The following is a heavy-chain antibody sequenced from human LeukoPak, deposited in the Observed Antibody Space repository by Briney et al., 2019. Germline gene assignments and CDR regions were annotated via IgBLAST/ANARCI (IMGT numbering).Heavy chain of an antibody. CDR1: VFTFSSYA. D-gene: IGHD3-22*01. CDR3: AKDHYYDSSGYYSYFAY. J-gene: IGHJ4*02. V-gene: IGHV3-23*01. CDR2: ISGSGGST. Sequence: PGGSLRLSCAASVFTFSSYAISWVRHAPGKGLEWVSAISGSGGSTYSADSVKGRYTISRDNSKNTLYLQMNSLRAEDTAVYYCAKDHYYDSSGYYSYFAYWGQGTLVTVSS.